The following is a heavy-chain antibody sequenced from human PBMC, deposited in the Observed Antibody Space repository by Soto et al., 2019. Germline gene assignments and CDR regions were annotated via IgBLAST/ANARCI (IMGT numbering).Heavy chain of an antibody. CDR1: GFTFSSYS. V-gene: IGHV3-21*01. J-gene: IGHJ6*02. D-gene: IGHD3-10*01. CDR3: AREGWFGELLPLYYYYGMDV. CDR2: ISSSSSYI. Sequence: EVQLVESGGGLVKPGGSLRLSCAASGFTFSSYSMNWVRQAPGKGLEWVSSISSSSSYIYYADSVKGRFTISRDNAKNSLYLQMNSLRAEDTAVYYCAREGWFGELLPLYYYYGMDVWGQGTTVTVSS.